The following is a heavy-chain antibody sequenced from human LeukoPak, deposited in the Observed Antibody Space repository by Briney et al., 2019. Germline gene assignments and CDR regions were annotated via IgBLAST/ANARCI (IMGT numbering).Heavy chain of an antibody. D-gene: IGHD6-6*01. CDR2: IYYSGST. Sequence: PSDTLPLTCTVSGGSISSYYWRWIRQPPGKGLEWIGYIYYSGSTNYNPSLKSRVTISVDTSKNQFSLKLSSVTAADTAVYYCARRRSIAARPDWFDPWGQGTLVTVSS. V-gene: IGHV4-59*08. J-gene: IGHJ5*02. CDR3: ARRRSIAARPDWFDP. CDR1: GGSISSYY.